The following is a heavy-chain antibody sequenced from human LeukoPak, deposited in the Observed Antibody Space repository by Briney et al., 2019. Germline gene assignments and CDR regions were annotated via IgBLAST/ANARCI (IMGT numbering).Heavy chain of an antibody. CDR1: GFTFDDYA. V-gene: IGHV3-9*01. Sequence: PGGSLRLSCAASGFTFDDYAMHWVRQAPGKGLEWVSGISWNSCSIGYADSVKCRFTISRDTAKNSLYLQMNSLRAEDTALYYCAKAQQWLDTPIDYWGQGTLVTVSS. CDR2: ISWNSCSI. J-gene: IGHJ4*02. CDR3: AKAQQWLDTPIDY. D-gene: IGHD6-19*01.